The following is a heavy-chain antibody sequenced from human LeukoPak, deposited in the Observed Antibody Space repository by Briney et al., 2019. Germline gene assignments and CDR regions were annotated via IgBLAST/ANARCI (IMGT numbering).Heavy chain of an antibody. V-gene: IGHV1-69*05. CDR1: GGTFSSYA. J-gene: IGHJ4*02. D-gene: IGHD6-13*01. Sequence: GASVKVSCKASGGTFSSYAISWVRQAPGQGLEWMGGIIPIFGTANYAQKFQGRVTITTDESTSTAYMELSSLRSEDTAVYYCARETWIRRRRGAAGPGDYLTYWGQEPLVTVSS. CDR3: ARETWIRRRRGAAGPGDYLTY. CDR2: IIPIFGTA.